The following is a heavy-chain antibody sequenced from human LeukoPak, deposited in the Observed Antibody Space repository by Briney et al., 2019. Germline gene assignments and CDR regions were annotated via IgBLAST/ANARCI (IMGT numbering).Heavy chain of an antibody. CDR2: ISTTGSTT. CDR3: ATYDLWTTYYTFQY. V-gene: IGHV3-23*01. CDR1: GFIFNNYA. J-gene: IGHJ4*02. Sequence: SGGSLRLSCAASGFIFNNYAMSWVRQAPGKGLEWVTSISTTGSTTYYADSVRGRFTISRDNSQNTLSLQMDSLTAADTAVYSCATYDLWTTYYTFQYWGQGTLVSVSS. D-gene: IGHD3-3*01.